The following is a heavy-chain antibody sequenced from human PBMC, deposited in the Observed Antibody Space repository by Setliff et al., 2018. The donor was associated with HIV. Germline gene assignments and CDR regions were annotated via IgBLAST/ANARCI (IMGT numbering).Heavy chain of an antibody. Sequence: GASVKVSCKAYGYTSINYGITWVRQAPGQGLEWMGWMSTYSGNTDYAQHVQGRFTMTSDTSTTTAYMELRNLRSNDSAVYYCARTVKTTLGDLLSPYYYYMDLWGKGTTVTVSS. CDR2: MSTYSGNT. V-gene: IGHV1-18*01. CDR1: GYTSINYG. J-gene: IGHJ6*03. CDR3: ARTVKTTLGDLLSPYYYYMDL. D-gene: IGHD3-16*01.